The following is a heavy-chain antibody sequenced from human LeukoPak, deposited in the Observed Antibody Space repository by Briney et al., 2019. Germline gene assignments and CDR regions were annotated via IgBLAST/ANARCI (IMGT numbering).Heavy chain of an antibody. Sequence: QSGGSLRLSCAASGFTFSSYGMHWVRQSPDEGLEWVAAIWYDGSNKYYVDSVKGRFTISRDNSKNTLYLQMNSLRAEDTAVYYCAKDLSSGFLLFDYWGQGALVTVSS. J-gene: IGHJ4*02. D-gene: IGHD3-22*01. CDR3: AKDLSSGFLLFDY. CDR2: IWYDGSNK. CDR1: GFTFSSYG. V-gene: IGHV3-33*06.